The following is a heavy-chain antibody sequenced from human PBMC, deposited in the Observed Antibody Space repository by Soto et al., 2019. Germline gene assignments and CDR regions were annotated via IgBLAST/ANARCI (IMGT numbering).Heavy chain of an antibody. CDR2: SNPHSGIP. CDR3: ATPACAATWCSPSHNLDH. V-gene: IGHV1-69*09. CDR1: GGTFVRHV. J-gene: IGHJ4*02. D-gene: IGHD2-2*01. Sequence: VKRVQSGPELKKLESSVKVSCKTSGGTFVRHVISGVQQAPGQGLVWMGKSNPHSGIPNYAQKFQDRVTFTADTDSSTAYMELSSLRSDDTAVYYCATPACAATWCSPSHNLDHWGQGTLVTVSS.